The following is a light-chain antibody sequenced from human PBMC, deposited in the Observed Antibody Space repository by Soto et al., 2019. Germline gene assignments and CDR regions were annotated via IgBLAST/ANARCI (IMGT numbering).Light chain of an antibody. CDR2: GAS. CDR1: QTIRSNF. V-gene: IGKV3-20*01. J-gene: IGKJ4*01. Sequence: EVVLTQSPGTLSLSPGERAFLSCRASQTIRSNFLAWYQQKPGQAPRLLIYGASSRVTGIPDRFSGSASGTDFTLTISRLEPEDFAVYYCHQYGSSTLTFGRGTKVEIK. CDR3: HQYGSSTLT.